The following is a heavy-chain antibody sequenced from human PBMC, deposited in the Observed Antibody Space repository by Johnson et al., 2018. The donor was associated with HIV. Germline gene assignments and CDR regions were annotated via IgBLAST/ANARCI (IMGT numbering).Heavy chain of an antibody. CDR2: IWFDGSNK. CDR3: AKANVSGSYWAFDI. V-gene: IGHV3-33*06. D-gene: IGHD3-10*01. J-gene: IGHJ3*02. Sequence: QEKLVESGGGVVQSGRSLRLSCAASGFTFSTYGMHWVRQAPGKGLEWVAVIWFDGSNKYYADSVKGRFTISRDNSKNTLYLQMNSLRAEDTAVYYCAKANVSGSYWAFDIGGQGTMVTVSS. CDR1: GFTFSTYG.